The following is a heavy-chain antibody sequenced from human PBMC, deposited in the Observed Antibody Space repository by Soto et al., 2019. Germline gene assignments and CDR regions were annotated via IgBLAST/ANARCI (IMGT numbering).Heavy chain of an antibody. CDR3: ATDERDHCSGTDCNHFDH. V-gene: IGHV1-18*01. CDR2: ISTHNGDT. D-gene: IGHD2-15*01. CDR1: GNTFISYG. J-gene: IGHJ4*02. Sequence: ASVKVACKEHGNTFISYGISWVRQSPGQRRAWMGWISTHNGDTNNAPNLPGRITMTTDTSTSTTYMELRSLRSDDTAVYYCATDERDHCSGTDCNHFDHWGQGTPVTTS.